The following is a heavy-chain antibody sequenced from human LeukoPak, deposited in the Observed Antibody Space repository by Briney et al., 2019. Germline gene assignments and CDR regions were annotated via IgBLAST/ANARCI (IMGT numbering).Heavy chain of an antibody. Sequence: SETLSLTYTVSGGSISSYYWSWIRQPPGKGLEWIGYIYYSGSTNYNPSLKSRVTISVDTSKNQFSLKLSSVTAADTAVYYCARWIAGRRRNAFEIWGQGTMVTVSS. CDR1: GGSISSYY. CDR2: IYYSGST. V-gene: IGHV4-59*01. J-gene: IGHJ3*02. CDR3: ARWIAGRRRNAFEI. D-gene: IGHD2-21*01.